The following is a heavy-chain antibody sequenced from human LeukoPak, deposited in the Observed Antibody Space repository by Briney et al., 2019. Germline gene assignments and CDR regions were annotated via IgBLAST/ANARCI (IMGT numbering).Heavy chain of an antibody. CDR3: ARDLLGGGLDY. CDR1: GFTFSTYA. D-gene: IGHD3-16*01. CDR2: VSYDGSIE. J-gene: IGHJ4*02. Sequence: GRSLRLSCAASGFTFSTYAMYWVRHAPGKGLEWVAIVSYDGSIEYYADSVKGRFTISRDNSKNTLYLQMNSLRAEDTAVYYCARDLLGGGLDYWGQGTLVTVSS. V-gene: IGHV3-30-3*01.